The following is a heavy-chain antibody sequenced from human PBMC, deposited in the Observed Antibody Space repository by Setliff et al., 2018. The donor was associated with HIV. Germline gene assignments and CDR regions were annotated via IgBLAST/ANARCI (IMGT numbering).Heavy chain of an antibody. J-gene: IGHJ6*03. V-gene: IGHV4-39*07. CDR1: GGSISSSSYY. D-gene: IGHD2-8*02. Sequence: SETLSLTCTVSGGSISSSSYYWGWIRQPPGKGLEWIGSIYYSGSTYYNPSLKSRVTISVDKSRNQFSLKVSSVTAADTAVYYCARVSITYWYSIPRDYYYYMDVWGEGTTVTVSS. CDR3: ARVSITYWYSIPRDYYYYMDV. CDR2: IYYSGST.